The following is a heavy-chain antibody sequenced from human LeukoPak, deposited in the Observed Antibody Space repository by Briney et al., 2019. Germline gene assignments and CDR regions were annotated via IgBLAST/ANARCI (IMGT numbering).Heavy chain of an antibody. Sequence: GGSLRLSCAASGFTFSSYWMSWVRQAPGKGLEWVANIKQDGSEKYYVDSVKGRFTISRDNAKNSLYLQMNSLRAEDTAVYYCARIYSYVVFYYMDVWGKGTTVTVSS. V-gene: IGHV3-7*01. CDR3: ARIYSYVVFYYMDV. J-gene: IGHJ6*03. D-gene: IGHD5-18*01. CDR2: IKQDGSEK. CDR1: GFTFSSYW.